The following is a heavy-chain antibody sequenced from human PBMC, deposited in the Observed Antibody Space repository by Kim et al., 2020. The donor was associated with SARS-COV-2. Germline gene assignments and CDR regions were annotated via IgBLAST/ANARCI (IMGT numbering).Heavy chain of an antibody. J-gene: IGHJ5*02. CDR2: VYYSGST. V-gene: IGHV4-59*13. CDR3: ARTKKDIVVVPAAIWFDP. Sequence: SETLSLTCTVSGGSISSYYWSWIRQPPGKGLEWIGYVYYSGSTNYNPSLKSRVTISVDTSKNQFSLKLSSVTAADTAVYYCARTKKDIVVVPAAIWFDPWGQGTLVTVSS. CDR1: GGSISSYY. D-gene: IGHD2-2*01.